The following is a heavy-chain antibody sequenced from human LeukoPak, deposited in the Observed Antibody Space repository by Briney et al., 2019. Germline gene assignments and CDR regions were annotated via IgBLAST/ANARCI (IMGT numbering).Heavy chain of an antibody. CDR2: ISGSGGST. V-gene: IGHV3-23*01. CDR1: GFTFSSYA. D-gene: IGHD3-22*01. J-gene: IGHJ3*02. Sequence: PGGSLRLSCAASGFTFSSYAMSWVRQAPGKGLEWVSAISGSGGSTHYADSVKGRFTISRDNSKNTLYLQMNSLRAEDTAVYYCAKSMIVVVIEFGAFDIWGQGTMVTVSS. CDR3: AKSMIVVVIEFGAFDI.